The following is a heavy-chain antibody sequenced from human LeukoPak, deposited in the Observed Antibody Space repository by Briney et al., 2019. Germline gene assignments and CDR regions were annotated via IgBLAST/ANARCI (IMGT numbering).Heavy chain of an antibody. CDR2: IYYSGST. J-gene: IGHJ4*02. V-gene: IGHV4-39*01. CDR1: GGSLSSSSYY. CDR3: ARLFGGIAVAGIDY. Sequence: SETLSLTCTVSGGSLSSSSYYWGWIRQPPGKGLGWVGSIYYSGSTYYNPSLKSRVTISVDTSKNQCSLTLSSVTAADTAVYYCARLFGGIAVAGIDYWGQRTLVTVSS. D-gene: IGHD6-19*01.